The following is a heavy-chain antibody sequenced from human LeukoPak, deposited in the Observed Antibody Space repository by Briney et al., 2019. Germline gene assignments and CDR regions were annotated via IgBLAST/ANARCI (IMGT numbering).Heavy chain of an antibody. CDR2: IIPIFGTA. CDR3: ARDCSSTSCYPNWFEP. V-gene: IGHV1-69*13. D-gene: IGHD2-2*01. J-gene: IGHJ5*02. CDR1: GGTFSSYA. Sequence: SVKVSCKASGGTFSSYAISWVRQAPGQGLEWMGGIIPIFGTANYAQKFQGRVTITADESTSTAYMELSSLRSEDTAVYYCARDCSSTSCYPNWFEPWGQGTLVTVSS.